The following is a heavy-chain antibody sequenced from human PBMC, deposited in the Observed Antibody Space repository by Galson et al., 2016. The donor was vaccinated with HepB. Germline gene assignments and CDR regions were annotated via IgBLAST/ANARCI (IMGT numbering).Heavy chain of an antibody. CDR2: IYHTGSI. V-gene: IGHV4-4*02. Sequence: SETLSLTCAVSGGSISSSNWCTWVRQPPGKGLEWIGEIYHTGSINFNPSLKSRVTISVDESKNQFSLTLSSVTAADTAVYYCARDSPGYYNVGYFDFWGQGTLVTVSS. CDR3: ARDSPGYYNVGYFDF. J-gene: IGHJ4*02. D-gene: IGHD3-9*01. CDR1: GGSISSSNW.